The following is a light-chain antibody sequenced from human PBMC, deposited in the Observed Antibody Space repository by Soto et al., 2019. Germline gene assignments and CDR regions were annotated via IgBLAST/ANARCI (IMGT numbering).Light chain of an antibody. J-gene: IGLJ1*01. V-gene: IGLV2-8*01. Sequence: QSVLTPPPSASGSPGQSVTISCAGTSSDVGGYNYVSWYQQHPGKAPKLMIYEVSKRPSGVPGRFSGSKSGNTASLTVSGLQAEDEADYYCSSYAGANNLVFGTGTKVTVL. CDR1: SSDVGGYNY. CDR3: SSYAGANNLV. CDR2: EVS.